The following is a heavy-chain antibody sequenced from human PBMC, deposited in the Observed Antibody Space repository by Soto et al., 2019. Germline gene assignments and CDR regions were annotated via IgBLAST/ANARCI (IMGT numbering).Heavy chain of an antibody. CDR3: ARGGYYDSSGSRNYFYYGMNV. J-gene: IGHJ6*02. CDR1: GYTYMSYS. Sequence: ASVKVSCKASGYTYMSYSMHWVRQAPGQGLEWLGWVSPYDGYTNYAQILQGRVSMTTDTSTKTAYMEVRSLRSDDTAVYYCARGGYYDSSGSRNYFYYGMNVWGQGTTVTVSS. V-gene: IGHV1-18*01. D-gene: IGHD3-22*01. CDR2: VSPYDGYT.